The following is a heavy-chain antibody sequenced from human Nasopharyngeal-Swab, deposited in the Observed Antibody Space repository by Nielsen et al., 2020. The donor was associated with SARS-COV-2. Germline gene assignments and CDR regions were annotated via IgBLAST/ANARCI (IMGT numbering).Heavy chain of an antibody. Sequence: GGSLRLSCAASGFTFSSYGMHWVRQAPGKGLEWVAVISYDGSNKYYADSVKGRFTISRDNPKNTLYLQMNSLRAEDTAVYYCAKGLITMIVVGYNWFDPWGQGTLVTVSS. CDR3: AKGLITMIVVGYNWFDP. CDR1: GFTFSSYG. D-gene: IGHD3-22*01. CDR2: ISYDGSNK. V-gene: IGHV3-30*18. J-gene: IGHJ5*02.